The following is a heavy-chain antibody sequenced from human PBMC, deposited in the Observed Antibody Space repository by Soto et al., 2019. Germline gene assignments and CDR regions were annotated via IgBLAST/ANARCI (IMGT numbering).Heavy chain of an antibody. CDR3: ARGVPPYRSSSGWFDP. V-gene: IGHV1-8*01. D-gene: IGHD6-6*01. CDR2: MNPNSGNT. J-gene: IGHJ5*02. CDR1: GYTFTSND. Sequence: QVQLVQSGAEVKKPGASVKVSCKASGYTFTSNDINWVRQATGQGLEWMGWMNPNSGNTGYAQKFQGRVTMTRNTTITTAYMELSGLRSDVTAVYYCARGVPPYRSSSGWFDPWGQGTLVTVSS.